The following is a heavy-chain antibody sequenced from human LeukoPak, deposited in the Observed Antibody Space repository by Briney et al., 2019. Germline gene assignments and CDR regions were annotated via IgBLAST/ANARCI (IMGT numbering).Heavy chain of an antibody. CDR3: ATSGYDILTGFNGGSTLFDY. CDR1: GYSFTNYW. CDR2: IYPDDSGT. Sequence: GESLKISCKGSGYSFTNYWIGWVRQMPGKGLEWMGIIYPDDSGTRYSPSFQSQVTISADKSISTAYLQWSSLKASDTAMYYCATSGYDILTGFNGGSTLFDYWGQGTLVTVSS. D-gene: IGHD3-9*01. J-gene: IGHJ4*02. V-gene: IGHV5-51*01.